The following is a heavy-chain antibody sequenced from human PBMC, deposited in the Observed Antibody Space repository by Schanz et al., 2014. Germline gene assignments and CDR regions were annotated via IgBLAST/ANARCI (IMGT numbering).Heavy chain of an antibody. J-gene: IGHJ4*02. CDR3: ARGGPAYYFDD. V-gene: IGHV3-48*01. CDR1: GFTFSDYS. Sequence: EVQLLESGGGLVQPGGSLRLSCAASGFTFSDYSMNWVRQAPGKGPEWVSYVSRSTPDIYYADSVKGRFTISRDNSKNTVYIQMNSLRAEDTAVYYCARGGPAYYFDDWGQGTLVTVSS. CDR2: VSRSTPDI.